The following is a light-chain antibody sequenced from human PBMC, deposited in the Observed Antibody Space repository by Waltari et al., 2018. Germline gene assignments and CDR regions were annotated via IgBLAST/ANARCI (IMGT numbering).Light chain of an antibody. CDR2: DTS. CDR1: TGIASN. J-gene: IGKJ2*03. CDR3: QQYNDWYS. Sequence: EKVMTQSPATLSVYPGGVATLSCRASTGIASNLAWYQYRPGQAPRLLIYDTSSRASGMPTRFSGSWSGTEFTLTIRGLQSDDSALYCWQQYNDWYSFGQGTKLEI. V-gene: IGKV3-15*01.